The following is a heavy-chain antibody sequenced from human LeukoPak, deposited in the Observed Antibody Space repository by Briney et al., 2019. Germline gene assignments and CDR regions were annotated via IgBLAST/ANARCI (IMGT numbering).Heavy chain of an antibody. Sequence: GASVKVSCKASRGTFSSYAISWVRQAPGQGLEWMGGIIPIFGTANYAQKFQGRVTITADESTSTAYMELSSLRSEDTAVYYCARGRETGTTVAFDIWGQGTMVTVSS. CDR1: RGTFSSYA. D-gene: IGHD1-7*01. CDR3: ARGRETGTTVAFDI. J-gene: IGHJ3*02. V-gene: IGHV1-69*13. CDR2: IIPIFGTA.